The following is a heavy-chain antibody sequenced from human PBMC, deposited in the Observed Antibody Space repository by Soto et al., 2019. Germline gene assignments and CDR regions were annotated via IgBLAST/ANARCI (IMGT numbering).Heavy chain of an antibody. CDR3: ARMGDSSGYSGWFDP. CDR1: GFTFSSNY. Sequence: EVQLVESGGGLVQPGGSLRLSCAASGFTFSSNYMSWVGQAPGKGLEWVSVIYSGGSTYYADSVKGRFTISRDNSKNTLYLQMNSLRAEDTAVYYCARMGDSSGYSGWFDPWGQGTLVTVSS. D-gene: IGHD3-22*01. J-gene: IGHJ5*02. CDR2: IYSGGST. V-gene: IGHV3-66*01.